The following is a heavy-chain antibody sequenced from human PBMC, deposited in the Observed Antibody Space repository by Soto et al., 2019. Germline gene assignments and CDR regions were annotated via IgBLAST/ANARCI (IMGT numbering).Heavy chain of an antibody. J-gene: IGHJ4*02. Sequence: PSETLSLTCGVYGGPFSGYYWSWIRQPPGKGLEWIGEVSHSGTTNYRPSLQSRVTISVAKSKNQFSLTLSSVTAADTAVYYCARGGYYDRRAYFDYWGQGILVTVSS. CDR1: GGPFSGYY. CDR2: VSHSGTT. CDR3: ARGGYYDRRAYFDY. D-gene: IGHD3-16*01. V-gene: IGHV4-34*01.